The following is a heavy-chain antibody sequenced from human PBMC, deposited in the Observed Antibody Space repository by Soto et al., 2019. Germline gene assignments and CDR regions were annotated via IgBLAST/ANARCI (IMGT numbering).Heavy chain of an antibody. CDR3: ARVSVYDYGDYVNVWDYMDV. V-gene: IGHV3-48*01. D-gene: IGHD4-17*01. CDR2: ISSSSSTI. CDR1: GFTFSSYS. J-gene: IGHJ6*03. Sequence: GGSLRLSCAASGFTFSSYSMNWVRQAPGKGLEWVSYISSSSSTIYYADSVKGRFTISRDNAKNSLYLQMNSLRAEDTAVYYCARVSVYDYGDYVNVWDYMDVWGKGTTVTVSS.